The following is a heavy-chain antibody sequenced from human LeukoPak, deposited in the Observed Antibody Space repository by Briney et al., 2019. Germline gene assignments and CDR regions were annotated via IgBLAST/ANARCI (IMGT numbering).Heavy chain of an antibody. V-gene: IGHV5-51*01. CDR1: GYSFSTYW. CDR3: AKRSSVSRYSVDY. J-gene: IGHJ4*02. CDR2: IYPGDSDA. Sequence: PGESLKISCKASGYSFSTYWIGWVRQTPGKGLEWMGIIYPGDSDARNSPSFQGQVTISADKSISTAFLQWSSLKVSDTAIYYCAKRSSVSRYSVDYWGQGTLVTVSS. D-gene: IGHD6-13*01.